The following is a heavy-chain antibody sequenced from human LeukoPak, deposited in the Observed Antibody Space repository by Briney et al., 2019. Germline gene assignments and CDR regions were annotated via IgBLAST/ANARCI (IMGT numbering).Heavy chain of an antibody. D-gene: IGHD3-10*01. CDR1: GGSISSYY. V-gene: IGHV4-59*01. CDR3: ASLYYYGSGSYYTSFDY. CDR2: IYYSGST. J-gene: IGHJ4*02. Sequence: SETLSLTCTVSGGSISSYYWSWIRQPPGKGLEWIGYIYYSGSTNYNPSLKSRVTISVDTSKNQFSLKLSSVTAADTAVYYCASLYYYGSGSYYTSFDYWGQGTLVTVFS.